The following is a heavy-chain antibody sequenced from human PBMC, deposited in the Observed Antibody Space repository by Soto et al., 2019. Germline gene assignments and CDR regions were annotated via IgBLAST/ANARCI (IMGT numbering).Heavy chain of an antibody. V-gene: IGHV1-46*01. CDR3: ARNLPYSSGWYGYGMDV. J-gene: IGHJ6*02. CDR2: INPSGGST. CDR1: GYTFTSYY. D-gene: IGHD6-19*01. Sequence: ASVKVSCKASGYTFTSYYMHWVRQAPGQGLEWMGIINPSGGSTSYAQKFQGRVTMTRDTSTSTVYMELSSLRSEDTAVYYCARNLPYSSGWYGYGMDVWGQGTTVTVSS.